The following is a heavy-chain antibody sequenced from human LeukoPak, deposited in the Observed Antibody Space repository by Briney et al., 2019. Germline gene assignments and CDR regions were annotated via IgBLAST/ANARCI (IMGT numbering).Heavy chain of an antibody. J-gene: IGHJ4*02. V-gene: IGHV2-5*02. D-gene: IGHD2-15*01. CDR1: GFSLSTTGVG. CDR2: IYWDDDK. Sequence: SGPTLVNPTQTLTLTCTFSGFSLSTTGVGVAWIRQPPGKALEWLALIYWDDDKRYSPSLKSRLTITKDTSKNQVVLTMTNMDPVDTATYYCAHMRLGYCSGGSCKAYDYWGQGTLVTVSS. CDR3: AHMRLGYCSGGSCKAYDY.